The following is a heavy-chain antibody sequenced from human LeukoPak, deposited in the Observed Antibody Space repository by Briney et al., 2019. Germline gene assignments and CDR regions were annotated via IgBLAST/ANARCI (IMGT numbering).Heavy chain of an antibody. Sequence: ASLRVSCKVSGYTLTELFMYWVRRSPGKGLEWGGGFDPEDSETIYAQKFQGRVTMTEDTSTDTAYMELSSLRSEDTAVYYCATEAGMITFGGVIASWGQGTLVTVSS. CDR3: ATEAGMITFGGVIAS. D-gene: IGHD3-16*02. CDR1: GYTLTELF. V-gene: IGHV1-24*01. J-gene: IGHJ4*02. CDR2: FDPEDSET.